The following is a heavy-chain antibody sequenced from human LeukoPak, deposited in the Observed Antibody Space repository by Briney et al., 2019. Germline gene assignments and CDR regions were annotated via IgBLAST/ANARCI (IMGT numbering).Heavy chain of an antibody. CDR3: ARGQTYYYDSSGYPDY. J-gene: IGHJ4*02. Sequence: SETLSLTCAVYGGSFSGYYWSWIRQPPGKGLEWIGEINHSGSTNYNPSLKSRVTISVDTSKNRFSLKLSSVTAADTAVYYCARGQTYYYDSSGYPDYWGQGTLVTVSS. CDR1: GGSFSGYY. CDR2: INHSGST. D-gene: IGHD3-22*01. V-gene: IGHV4-34*01.